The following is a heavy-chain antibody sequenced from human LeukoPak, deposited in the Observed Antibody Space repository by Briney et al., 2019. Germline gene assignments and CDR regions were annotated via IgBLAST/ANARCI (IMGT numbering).Heavy chain of an antibody. CDR3: VSGYGSGWICDY. Sequence: PSETLSLTCTVSGGSISSGDYYWSWIRQPPGKGLEWIGYIYYSGSTYYNPSLKSRVTISVDTSKNQFSLKLSSVTAADTAVYYCVSGYGSGWICDYWGQGTLVTVSS. D-gene: IGHD6-19*01. CDR1: GGSISSGDYY. V-gene: IGHV4-30-4*01. CDR2: IYYSGST. J-gene: IGHJ4*02.